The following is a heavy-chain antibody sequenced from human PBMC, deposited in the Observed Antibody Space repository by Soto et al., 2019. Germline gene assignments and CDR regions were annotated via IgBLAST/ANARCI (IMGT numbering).Heavy chain of an antibody. V-gene: IGHV3-23*01. CDR1: GFTFSSYA. CDR3: AKAQAADPRTYYYGMDV. J-gene: IGHJ6*02. Sequence: PGGSLRLSCAASGFTFSSYAMSWVRQAPGKGLEWVSAISGSGGSTYYADSVKGRFTISRDNSKNTLYLQMNSLRAEDTAVYYCAKAQAADPRTYYYGMDVWGQGTTVTVSS. CDR2: ISGSGGST.